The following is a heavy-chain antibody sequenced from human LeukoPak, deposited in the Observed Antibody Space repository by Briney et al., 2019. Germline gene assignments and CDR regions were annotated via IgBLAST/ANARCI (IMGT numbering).Heavy chain of an antibody. CDR3: ARDRESSSWFDY. D-gene: IGHD6-13*01. V-gene: IGHV3-7*01. Sequence: GGSLRLSCAASGFSFSTYWMSWVRQAPGKGLEWVANINQDGSEKHYVDPAKGRFTISRDNAKNSLYLQMNSLRAEDTAVYYCARDRESSSWFDYWGQGTLVTVSS. J-gene: IGHJ4*02. CDR2: INQDGSEK. CDR1: GFSFSTYW.